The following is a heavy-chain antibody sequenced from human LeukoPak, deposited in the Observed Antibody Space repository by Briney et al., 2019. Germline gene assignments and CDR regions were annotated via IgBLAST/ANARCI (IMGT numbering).Heavy chain of an antibody. D-gene: IGHD3-16*02. CDR2: IYSTGNT. CDR3: ALGSVNRYYFDY. Sequence: GGSLRLSCAASGFTVSSNHINWVRQAPGKGLEWVSVIYSTGNTYYSDSVKGRFTISRDKSSNTVLLQMNSLRAEDTAVYYCALGSVNRYYFDYWGHGTLVTVSS. CDR1: GFTVSSNH. J-gene: IGHJ4*01. V-gene: IGHV3-53*01.